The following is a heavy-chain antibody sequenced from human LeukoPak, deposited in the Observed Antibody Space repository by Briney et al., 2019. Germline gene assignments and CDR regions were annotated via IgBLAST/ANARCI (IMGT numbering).Heavy chain of an antibody. D-gene: IGHD1-7*01. CDR3: AKDRDKGNYYFDY. J-gene: IGHJ4*02. CDR1: GFTFGSYG. Sequence: GGSLRLSCAASGFTFGSYGMHWVRQAPGKGLEWVAFIRYDGSDKDYVDSVKGRFTISRDNSKNTLYLQMNSLRAEDTAVYYCAKDRDKGNYYFDYWGQGTLVTVSS. V-gene: IGHV3-30*02. CDR2: IRYDGSDK.